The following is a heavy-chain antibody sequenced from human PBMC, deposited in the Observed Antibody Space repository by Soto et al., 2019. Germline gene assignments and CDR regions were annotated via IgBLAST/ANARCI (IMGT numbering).Heavy chain of an antibody. CDR2: ISGSGDST. J-gene: IGHJ6*02. D-gene: IGHD2-21*02. CDR3: ARPHVTYKYYGMDV. Sequence: VRLSCAASGFTFSSYAMNWVRQAPGKGLEWVSGISGSGDSTYYADSVKGRFTISRDNSKNTLHLQMNRLRAEDTAVYYCARPHVTYKYYGMDVWGQGTTVSVSS. CDR1: GFTFSSYA. V-gene: IGHV3-23*01.